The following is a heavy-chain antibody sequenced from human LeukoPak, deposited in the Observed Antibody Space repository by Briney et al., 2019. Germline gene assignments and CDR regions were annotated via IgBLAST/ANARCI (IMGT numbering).Heavy chain of an antibody. CDR2: MNPHSGNT. Sequence: VSVKVSCKASGYTFTAYDINWVRQATGQGLDWMGWMNPHSGNTGFAQNFQGRVAMTRNTSIDTAYMELSSLRVEDTAVYYCVRGFRSDTSGRRFDCWGQGTLVTVSS. V-gene: IGHV1-8*01. CDR3: VRGFRSDTSGRRFDC. CDR1: GYTFTAYD. D-gene: IGHD2-2*01. J-gene: IGHJ4*02.